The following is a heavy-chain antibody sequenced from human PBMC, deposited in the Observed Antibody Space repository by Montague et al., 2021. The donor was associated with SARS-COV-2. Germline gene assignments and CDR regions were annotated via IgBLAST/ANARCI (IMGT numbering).Heavy chain of an antibody. D-gene: IGHD2-15*01. CDR2: ISSSGST. V-gene: IGHV4-59*01. J-gene: IGHJ4*02. Sequence: SETLSLTCTVSGGSISNYYWSWIRQPPGKGLEWIGYISSSGSTNYNPSLKSRVTISVDTSKIQFSLRLSSVTSADTAVYYCARIGGWFGGYWGQGTLVTVSS. CDR1: GGSISNYY. CDR3: ARIGGWFGGY.